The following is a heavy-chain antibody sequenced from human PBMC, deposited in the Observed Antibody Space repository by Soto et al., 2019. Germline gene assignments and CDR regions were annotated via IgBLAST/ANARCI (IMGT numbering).Heavy chain of an antibody. CDR1: GGSFSSYA. D-gene: IGHD3-3*01. V-gene: IGHV1-69*13. Sequence: SVKVSCKASGGSFSSYAISWVRQAPGQGLEWMGGIIPIFGTANYAQKFQGRVTITADESTSTAYMELSSLRSEDTAVYYCARGRKLRFLEWSFAFDYWGQGTLVTVSS. CDR3: ARGRKLRFLEWSFAFDY. CDR2: IIPIFGTA. J-gene: IGHJ4*02.